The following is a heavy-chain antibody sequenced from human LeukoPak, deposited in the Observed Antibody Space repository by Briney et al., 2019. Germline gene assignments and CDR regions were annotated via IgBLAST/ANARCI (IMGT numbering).Heavy chain of an antibody. CDR1: GGSISSSSYY. D-gene: IGHD3-10*01. CDR2: IDDSGST. J-gene: IGHJ3*02. Sequence: SETLSLTCTVSGGSISSSSYYWGWIRQPPGKGLEWIGRIDDSGSTYYNPYLKSRVTISVATSKNQFSLKLSSVTAADTAVYYCARHLYGWGSLLTRDDAFDIWGQGTMVTVSS. CDR3: ARHLYGWGSLLTRDDAFDI. V-gene: IGHV4-39*01.